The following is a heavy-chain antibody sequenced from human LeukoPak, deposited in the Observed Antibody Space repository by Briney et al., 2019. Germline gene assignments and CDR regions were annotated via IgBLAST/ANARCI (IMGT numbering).Heavy chain of an antibody. D-gene: IGHD5-18*01. CDR2: ITYNSGTI. CDR3: ARDSGYSYADDY. Sequence: GGSLRLSCSASGFTFSSYPMSWVRQARGKGLEWVSYITYNSGTIFYADSVKGRFTISRDNAKDSLYLQMSSLRDEDTAVYYCARDSGYSYADDYWGQGTLVTVSS. J-gene: IGHJ4*02. V-gene: IGHV3-48*02. CDR1: GFTFSSYP.